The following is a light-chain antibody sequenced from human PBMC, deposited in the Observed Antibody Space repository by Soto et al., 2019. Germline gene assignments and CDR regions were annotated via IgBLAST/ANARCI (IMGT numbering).Light chain of an antibody. CDR3: QQTYSNLWT. Sequence: DIQMTQSPSSLSASVGDTVTIPCRASQTVSRYLNWYQQKSGTAPKLLIYAASTLHTGVPSRFSGRGSGTDFTLTINNLQREDFADYFCQQTYSNLWTFGQGTKV. V-gene: IGKV1-39*01. CDR1: QTVSRY. CDR2: AAS. J-gene: IGKJ1*01.